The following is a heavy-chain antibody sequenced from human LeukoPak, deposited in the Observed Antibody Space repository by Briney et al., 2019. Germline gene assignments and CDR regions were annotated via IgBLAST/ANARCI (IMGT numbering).Heavy chain of an antibody. CDR2: INLHTGGA. V-gene: IGHV1-2*04. J-gene: IGHJ6*02. D-gene: IGHD2-8*01. CDR1: GYTFTDYF. Sequence: ASVKVSCKGSGYTFTDYFLHWVRQAPGQGLEWMGCINLHTGGAHYAQKFQDWVSLTRDTSIDTALMELSSLRSDATAIYYCARDFLGRTNGGSNYFGMDVWGQGTTVTVSS. CDR3: ARDFLGRTNGGSNYFGMDV.